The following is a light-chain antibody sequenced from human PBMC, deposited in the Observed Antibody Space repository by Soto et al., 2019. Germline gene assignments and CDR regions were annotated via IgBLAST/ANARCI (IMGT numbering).Light chain of an antibody. Sequence: DIQLTQSPSFLSASVGDRVTITCRASQGISSYLAWYQQKPGKDPKLLIYAASTLQSRVPSRFSGSGSGTEFTLTISSLQPEDFATYYCQQLNSYPTFGQGKRREIK. J-gene: IGKJ5*01. V-gene: IGKV1-9*01. CDR1: QGISSY. CDR2: AAS. CDR3: QQLNSYPT.